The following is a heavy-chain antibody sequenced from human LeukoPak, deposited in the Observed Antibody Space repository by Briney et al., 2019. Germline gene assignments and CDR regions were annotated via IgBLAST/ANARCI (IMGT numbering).Heavy chain of an antibody. V-gene: IGHV4-34*01. CDR1: GGSLTGYS. CDR2: INQVERT. Sequence: SETLSLTCAVHGGSLTGYSRAWVRQPPGQGLEWIGEINQVERTIYSPSLENRVSISLDASKNQFFLQLTSVAAADTAAYFCARGRATPSRLFFDYYFMDHWGPGTTVTVSS. J-gene: IGHJ6*03. D-gene: IGHD2-15*01. CDR3: ARGRATPSRLFFDYYFMDH.